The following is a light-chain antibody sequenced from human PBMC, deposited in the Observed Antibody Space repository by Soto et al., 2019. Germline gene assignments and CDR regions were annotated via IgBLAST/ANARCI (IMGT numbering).Light chain of an antibody. J-gene: IGKJ4*01. CDR3: QQYGSSWLT. CDR2: GAS. CDR1: RSVSSRY. Sequence: EIVLTQSPATLSLSPGERATLSCRASRSVSSRYLAWYQQKPGQAPRLLIYGASSRATGIPDRFSGSGSGTDFTLTISRLEPEDFAVYYCQQYGSSWLTFGGGTKVDIK. V-gene: IGKV3-20*01.